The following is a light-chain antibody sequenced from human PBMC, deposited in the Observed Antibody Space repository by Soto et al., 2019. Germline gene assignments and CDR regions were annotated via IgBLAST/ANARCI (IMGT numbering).Light chain of an antibody. CDR3: EQLKSDPRT. Sequence: DIPLTQSPSSLSALEGDRVTITCRASQRIXSYLSWYQRKPGKAPKLLXYDASTLPRGGPSRLSGRGSGTEFTLTISSLQPEDFATYFCEQLKSDPRTFGGGTKVDIK. CDR1: QRIXSY. J-gene: IGKJ4*02. CDR2: DAS. V-gene: IGKV1-9*01.